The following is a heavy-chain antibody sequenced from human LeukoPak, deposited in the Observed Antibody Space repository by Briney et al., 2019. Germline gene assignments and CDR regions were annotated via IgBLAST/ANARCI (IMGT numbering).Heavy chain of an antibody. CDR1: GYIFTDYY. Sequence: ASVKVSCKASGYIFTDYYMHWVRQAPGQGLEWMGWISAYNGNTNYAQKLQGRVTMTTDTSTSTAYMELRSLRSDDTAVYYCARDLSVPLDYWGQGTLVTVSS. CDR2: ISAYNGNT. J-gene: IGHJ4*02. V-gene: IGHV1-18*04. CDR3: ARDLSVPLDY. D-gene: IGHD2/OR15-2a*01.